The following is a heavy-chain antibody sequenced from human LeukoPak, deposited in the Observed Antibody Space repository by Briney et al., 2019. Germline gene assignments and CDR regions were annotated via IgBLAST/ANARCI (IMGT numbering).Heavy chain of an antibody. Sequence: GGSLRLSCEASGFVFGHSWMSWVRQAPGKGLEWVANINLDGSEINYLDSLTGRLTISRDNAKDSLYLQMNGLRAEDTAVYFCVRDRGYSTFDYWGQGTLVTISS. J-gene: IGHJ4*02. CDR2: INLDGSEI. V-gene: IGHV3-7*03. D-gene: IGHD3-22*01. CDR3: VRDRGYSTFDY. CDR1: GFVFGHSW.